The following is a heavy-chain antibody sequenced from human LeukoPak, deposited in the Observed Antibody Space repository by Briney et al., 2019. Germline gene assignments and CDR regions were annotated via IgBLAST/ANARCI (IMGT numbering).Heavy chain of an antibody. CDR3: ARLTRDYDILTGYHSNWFDP. J-gene: IGHJ5*02. CDR1: GGSISSSSYY. V-gene: IGHV4-39*01. D-gene: IGHD3-9*01. CDR2: IYYSGST. Sequence: SETLSLTCTVSGGSISSSSYYWGWIRQPPGKGLEWIGSIYYSGSTYYNPSLKSRVTISVDTSKNQFSLKLSSVTAADTAVYYCARLTRDYDILTGYHSNWFDPWGQGTLVTVSS.